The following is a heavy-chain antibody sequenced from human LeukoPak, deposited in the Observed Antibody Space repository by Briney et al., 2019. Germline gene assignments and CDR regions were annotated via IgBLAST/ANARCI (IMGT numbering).Heavy chain of an antibody. CDR1: GDSVSSNIAA. CDR2: TCYRYKGYN. J-gene: IGHJ4*02. V-gene: IGHV6-1*01. CDR3: ARQYDYGSRRFAIDY. D-gene: IGHD3-10*01. Sequence: SQTLSLTCAISGDSVSSNIAAWNWIRQSPSRGLEWLGRTCYRYKGYNDYAVSVKGRITIHPDTSTNQFSLQLNSVTPEDTAVYYCARQYDYGSRRFAIDYWGQGTLVTVSS.